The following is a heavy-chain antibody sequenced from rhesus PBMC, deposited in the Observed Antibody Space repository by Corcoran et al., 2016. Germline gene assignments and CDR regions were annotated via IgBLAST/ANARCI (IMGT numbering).Heavy chain of an antibody. V-gene: IGHV4-173*01. CDR2: IAGSGGST. Sequence: QLQLQESGRGLVKPTETLSLTCAVYGGSISSTYWSWHRQPPGKGLEWIGRIAGSGGSTDYNPSLKSRVTISTDTSKNQFSLKLISVTAADTTVYYCARGGYWGYFDYWGQGVLVTVSS. CDR3: ARGGYWGYFDY. D-gene: IGHD3-34*01. CDR1: GGSISSTY. J-gene: IGHJ4*01.